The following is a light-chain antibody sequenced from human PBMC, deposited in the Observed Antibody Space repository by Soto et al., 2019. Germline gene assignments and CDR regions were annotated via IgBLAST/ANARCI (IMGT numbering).Light chain of an antibody. J-gene: IGLJ2*01. CDR1: SSNIGAGHD. V-gene: IGLV1-40*01. Sequence: QSVLTQPPSVSGAPGQRATISCTGSSSNIGAGHDVHWYQQLPGTAPKLLIYGNSNRPSGVPDRFSGSKSGTSASLAITGLQAEDEADYYCQSYDSSHVVFGGGTKLTVL. CDR3: QSYDSSHVV. CDR2: GNS.